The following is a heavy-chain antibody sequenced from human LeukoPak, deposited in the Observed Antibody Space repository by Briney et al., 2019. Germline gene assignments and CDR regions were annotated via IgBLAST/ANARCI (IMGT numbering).Heavy chain of an antibody. V-gene: IGHV1-69*13. CDR2: IIPIFGTA. D-gene: IGHD3-16*01. CDR1: GGTFSSYA. J-gene: IGHJ5*02. CDR3: AGYTALNWGRANWFDP. Sequence: GASVKVSCKASGGTFSSYAISWVRQAPGQGLEWTGRIIPIFGTANYAQKFQGRVTITADESTSTAYMELSSLRSEDTAVYYCAGYTALNWGRANWFDPWGQGTLVTVSS.